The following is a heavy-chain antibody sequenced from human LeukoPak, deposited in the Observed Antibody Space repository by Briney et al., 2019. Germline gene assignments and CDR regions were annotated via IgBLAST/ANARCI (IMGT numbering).Heavy chain of an antibody. J-gene: IGHJ4*02. CDR1: GGSISSGSYY. Sequence: SEALSLTCTVSGGSISSGSYYWSWIRQPAGKGLEWIGRIYTSGSTNYNPSLKSRVTISVDTSKNQFSLKLSSVTAADTAVYYCARAWGSGSIDYWGQGTLVTVSS. D-gene: IGHD3-10*01. CDR3: ARAWGSGSIDY. CDR2: IYTSGST. V-gene: IGHV4-61*02.